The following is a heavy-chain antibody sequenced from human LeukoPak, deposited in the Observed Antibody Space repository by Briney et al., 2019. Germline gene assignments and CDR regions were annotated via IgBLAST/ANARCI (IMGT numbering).Heavy chain of an antibody. CDR2: INPNSGGT. V-gene: IGHV1-2*02. J-gene: IGHJ6*02. D-gene: IGHD2-15*01. CDR3: ARGCSGGSCYSDYYYYGMDV. Sequence: ASVKVSCKASGYTFTGYYMHWVRQAPGRGLEWMGWINPNSGGTNYAQKFQGRVTITRDTPISTAYMELSRLRSDDTAVYYCARGCSGGSCYSDYYYYGMDVWGQGTTVTVSS. CDR1: GYTFTGYY.